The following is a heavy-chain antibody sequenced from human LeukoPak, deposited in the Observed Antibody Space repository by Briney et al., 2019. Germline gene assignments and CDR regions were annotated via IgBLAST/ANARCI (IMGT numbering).Heavy chain of an antibody. V-gene: IGHV1-2*02. CDR3: ARQDVNQGRFDP. Sequence: ASVKVSSKASGFPFTVYYIYWVRQAPGQGLEWMGWINPNSGGTNYAQRFQGRVTMTRDTSISTAYMELSRLRSDDTAVYYCARQDVNQGRFDPWGQGTLVTVSS. J-gene: IGHJ5*02. CDR2: INPNSGGT. CDR1: GFPFTVYY. D-gene: IGHD3-16*01.